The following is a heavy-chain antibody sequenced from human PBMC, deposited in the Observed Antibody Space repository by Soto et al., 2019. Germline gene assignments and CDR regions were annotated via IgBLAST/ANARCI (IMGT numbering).Heavy chain of an antibody. CDR2: ISKSDYT. V-gene: IGHV3-21*01. CDR1: GFAFNNYG. J-gene: IGHJ4*02. CDR3: AREDSIIIPAVSDF. Sequence: GGSLRLSCTVSGFAFNNYGINWVRQAPGKGLEWVSSISKSDYTYYSDSVTGRFTISRDNTKNSVSLQMNTLRVEDTAVYYCAREDSIIIPAVSDFWGQGTLVTVYS. D-gene: IGHD2-2*01.